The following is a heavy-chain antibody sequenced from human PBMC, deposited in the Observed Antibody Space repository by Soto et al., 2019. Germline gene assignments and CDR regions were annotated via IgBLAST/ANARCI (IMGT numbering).Heavy chain of an antibody. V-gene: IGHV1-2*02. CDR2: INPNSGGT. CDR1: GYTFSDYY. CDR3: ASEPATAKPEGVDF. D-gene: IGHD1-1*01. Sequence: QVQLVQSGAEVRKPGASVKVSCKASGYTFSDYYIHWVRQAPGQGLEWMGWINPNSGGTKYAPKLQGGVTVTRDTSITTAYMELRRLRSGDTAVYYCASEPATAKPEGVDFGGQGTLVTVSS. J-gene: IGHJ4*02.